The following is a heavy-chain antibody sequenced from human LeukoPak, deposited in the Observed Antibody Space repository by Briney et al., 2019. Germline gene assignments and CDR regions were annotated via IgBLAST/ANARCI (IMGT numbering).Heavy chain of an antibody. CDR3: ARKENVYYYFDY. D-gene: IGHD3-10*01. Sequence: PSETLSLTCAVYGGSFSGYYWSWIRQPPGKGLEWIGYIYHSGTTYYNPSLQSRVTMSVDTSKNQFSLKLSSVTAVDTVVYYCARKENVYYYFDYWGQGTLVTVSS. CDR2: IYHSGTT. CDR1: GGSFSGYY. V-gene: IGHV4-34*10. J-gene: IGHJ4*02.